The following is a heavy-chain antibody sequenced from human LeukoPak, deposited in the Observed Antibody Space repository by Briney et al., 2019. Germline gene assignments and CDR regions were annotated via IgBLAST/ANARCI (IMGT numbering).Heavy chain of an antibody. CDR2: IYYSGST. D-gene: IGHD3-10*01. CDR1: GFTFSSYSMN. J-gene: IGHJ2*01. CDR3: ARNQEAMVRGSRNNWYFDL. Sequence: GSLRLSCAASGFTFSSYSMNWVRQAPGKGLEWIGSIYYSGSTYYNPSLKSRVTISVDTSKNQFSLKLSSVTAADTAVYYCARNQEAMVRGSRNNWYFDLWGRGTLVTVSS. V-gene: IGHV4-59*05.